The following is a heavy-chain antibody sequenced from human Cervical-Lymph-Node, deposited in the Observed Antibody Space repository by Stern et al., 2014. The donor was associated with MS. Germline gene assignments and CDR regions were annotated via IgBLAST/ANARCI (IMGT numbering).Heavy chain of an antibody. D-gene: IGHD3-16*02. Sequence: QVQLVQSGAEVKKPGASVKVSCKASGYTFTSYGISWVRQAPGQGLEWMGWISAYNGNTNYAQKLQGRVTMTTDTSTSTAYMELRSLRSDDTAVYYCARDPYDYVWGSYRSPGFDYWGQGTLVTVSS. CDR1: GYTFTSYG. J-gene: IGHJ4*02. V-gene: IGHV1-18*01. CDR3: ARDPYDYVWGSYRSPGFDY. CDR2: ISAYNGNT.